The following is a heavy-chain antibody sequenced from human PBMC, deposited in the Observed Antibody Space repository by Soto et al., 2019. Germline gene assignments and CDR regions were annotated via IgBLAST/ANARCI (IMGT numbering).Heavy chain of an antibody. CDR1: GGTFGNLA. Sequence: QVQLEQSGAELKMPGSSVKVSCRASGGTFGNLAISWVRQAPGQGPAWVAGIIPIYGTSNAAADFRGRITLNADESTATAYMELSSLKSEDTAVYYCATGTRDGYNYWYFDLWGRGTQVTVSS. D-gene: IGHD1-7*01. CDR3: ATGTRDGYNYWYFDL. J-gene: IGHJ2*01. CDR2: IIPIYGTS. V-gene: IGHV1-69*01.